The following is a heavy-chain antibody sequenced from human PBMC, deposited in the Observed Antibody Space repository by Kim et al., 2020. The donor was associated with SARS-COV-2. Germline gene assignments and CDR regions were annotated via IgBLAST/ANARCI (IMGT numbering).Heavy chain of an antibody. D-gene: IGHD3-10*01. Sequence: SETLSLTCTVSGGSISSYYWSWIRQPAGKGLEWIGRIYTSGSTNYNPSLKSRVTMSVDTSKNQFSLKLSSVTAADTAVYYCARGPRGGYGSGSYPPPPYYGMDVWGQGTTVTVSS. J-gene: IGHJ6*02. CDR3: ARGPRGGYGSGSYPPPPYYGMDV. CDR1: GGSISSYY. V-gene: IGHV4-4*07. CDR2: IYTSGST.